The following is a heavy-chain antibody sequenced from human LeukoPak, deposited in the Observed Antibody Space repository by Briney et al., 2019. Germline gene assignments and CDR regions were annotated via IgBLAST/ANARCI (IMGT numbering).Heavy chain of an antibody. J-gene: IGHJ4*02. D-gene: IGHD6-13*01. V-gene: IGHV4-59*11. CDR2: IYDSETT. Sequence: SETLSLTCTVSGVSMNNHYWSWIRQPPGKGLEWICYIYDSETTNYNPSLNSRVTMSVDTSKNQFSLKLSSVTAADTALYYCATRPGGSTWYGVFDFWSRGTLVTVSS. CDR1: GVSMNNHY. CDR3: ATRPGGSTWYGVFDF.